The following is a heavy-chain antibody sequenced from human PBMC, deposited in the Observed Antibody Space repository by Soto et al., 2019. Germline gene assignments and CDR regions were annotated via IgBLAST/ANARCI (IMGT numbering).Heavy chain of an antibody. CDR2: INAGNGNT. Sequence: GASVKVACKASGDTFTSYAMHWVRQTPGQRLEWMGWINAGNGNTKYSQKFQGRVTITRDTSASTAYMELSSLRSEDTAVYYCARSHSSSWRNWFAPWGQGPLVTVS. J-gene: IGHJ5*02. V-gene: IGHV1-3*01. CDR1: GDTFTSYA. D-gene: IGHD6-13*01. CDR3: ARSHSSSWRNWFAP.